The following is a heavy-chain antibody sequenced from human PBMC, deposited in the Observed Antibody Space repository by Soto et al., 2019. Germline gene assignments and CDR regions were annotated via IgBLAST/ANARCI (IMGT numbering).Heavy chain of an antibody. V-gene: IGHV4-59*01. Sequence: QVQLQESVPGLVKPSETLSLTCTVSGGSISSYYWSWIRQPPGKGLEWIGYSYYSGRTNYNPSLMSRVTIPVDTSKNQFPQKLSSVTAADEAVYYCARADYGDAWYFDLWGRGTLVTVSS. CDR3: ARADYGDAWYFDL. D-gene: IGHD4-17*01. J-gene: IGHJ2*01. CDR2: SYYSGRT. CDR1: GGSISSYY.